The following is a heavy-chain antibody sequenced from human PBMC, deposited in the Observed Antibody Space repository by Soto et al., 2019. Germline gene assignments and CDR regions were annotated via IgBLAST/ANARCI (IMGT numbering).Heavy chain of an antibody. D-gene: IGHD1-26*01. CDR1: GFSFSTYG. J-gene: IGHJ4*02. CDR3: ATGFGNYWAFDY. V-gene: IGHV3-30*03. CDR2: ISNDGSNK. Sequence: QVHLVESGGGVVQPGRSLRLSCAASGFSFSTYGMHWVRQAPGKGLEWVAFISNDGSNKYYADSVKGRFTISRDNSKNTLYLQMNSLRAEDTAVYYCATGFGNYWAFDYWGEGTLLTVSS.